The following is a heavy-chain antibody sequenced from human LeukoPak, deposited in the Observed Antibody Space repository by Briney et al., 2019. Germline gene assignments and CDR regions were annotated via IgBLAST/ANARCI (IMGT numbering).Heavy chain of an antibody. CDR3: TRVSNVYDYIDY. Sequence: PGRSLRLSCAASGFTFSSYAMHWVRQAAGKGLEWVAVISYDGSNKYYADSVKGRFTISRDNSKNTLYLQMNSLRAEDTAVYYCTRVSNVYDYIDYWGQGTLVTVSS. CDR1: GFTFSSYA. J-gene: IGHJ4*02. CDR2: ISYDGSNK. V-gene: IGHV3-30*04. D-gene: IGHD5/OR15-5a*01.